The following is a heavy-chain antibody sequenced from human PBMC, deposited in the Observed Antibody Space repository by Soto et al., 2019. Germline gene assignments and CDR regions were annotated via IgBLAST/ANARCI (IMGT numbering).Heavy chain of an antibody. CDR2: ISSSGSTI. CDR1: GFTFSSYE. Sequence: GGSLRLSCAASGFTFSSYEMNWVRQAPGKGLEWVSYISSSGSTIYYADSVKGRFTISRDNAKNSLYLQMNSLRAEDTAVYYCARDLSYYDSSGYYLAPYYYYGMDVWGQGTTVTVSS. V-gene: IGHV3-48*03. D-gene: IGHD3-22*01. J-gene: IGHJ6*02. CDR3: ARDLSYYDSSGYYLAPYYYYGMDV.